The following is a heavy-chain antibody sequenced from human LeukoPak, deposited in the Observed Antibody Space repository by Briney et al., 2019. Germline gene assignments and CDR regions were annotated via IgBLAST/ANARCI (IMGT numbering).Heavy chain of an antibody. Sequence: QSGGSLRLSCAASGFTFSSYAMHWVRQAPGKGLEWVAVISYDGSNKYYADSVKGRFTISRDNSKNSLYLQMHSLRAEDTAVYYCARALPGYYDTRGRYYYMDVWGKGTTVTVSS. V-gene: IGHV3-30-3*01. CDR2: ISYDGSNK. CDR1: GFTFSSYA. CDR3: ARALPGYYDTRGRYYYMDV. J-gene: IGHJ6*03. D-gene: IGHD3-22*01.